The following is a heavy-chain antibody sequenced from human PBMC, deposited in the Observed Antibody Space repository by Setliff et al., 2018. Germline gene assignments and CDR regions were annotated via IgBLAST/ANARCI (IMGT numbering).Heavy chain of an antibody. CDR2: IYYSGTT. CDR3: ARGGTFRYFDF. V-gene: IGHV4-59*11. CDR1: GGSIISHY. Sequence: PSETLSLTCTVSGGSIISHYWNWIRQTPGKGLEWIGYIYYSGTTNYNPSLKSRVTISVDTSKNQFSLELRSVTAADTAVYYCARGGTFRYFDFWGQGAPVTVSS. D-gene: IGHD5-12*01. J-gene: IGHJ4*02.